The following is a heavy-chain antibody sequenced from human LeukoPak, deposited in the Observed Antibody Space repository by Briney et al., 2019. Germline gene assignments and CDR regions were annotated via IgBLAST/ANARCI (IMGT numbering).Heavy chain of an antibody. J-gene: IGHJ6*03. CDR1: GGTFSSYA. V-gene: IGHV1-69*06. Sequence: SVKVSCKASGGTFSSYAISWVRQAPGQGLEWMGGIIPIFGTANYAQKFQGRVTITADKSTSTAYMELSSLRSEDTAVYYCTRGSIAYYYMDVWGKGTTVTISS. CDR3: TRGSIAYYYMDV. D-gene: IGHD3-22*01. CDR2: IIPIFGTA.